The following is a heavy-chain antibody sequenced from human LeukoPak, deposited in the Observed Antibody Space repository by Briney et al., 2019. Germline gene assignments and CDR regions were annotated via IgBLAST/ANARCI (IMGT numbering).Heavy chain of an antibody. CDR3: ARVYCGGDYYLAPIGYYYGMDV. D-gene: IGHD2-21*02. CDR2: IIPIFGTA. J-gene: IGHJ6*02. Sequence: SVKVSCKASGGTFSSYAISWVRQAPGQGLEWMGGIIPIFGTANYAQKFQGRVTITADESTSTAYMELSSLRSEDTAVYYCARVYCGGDYYLAPIGYYYGMDVWGQGTTVTVSS. V-gene: IGHV1-69*13. CDR1: GGTFSSYA.